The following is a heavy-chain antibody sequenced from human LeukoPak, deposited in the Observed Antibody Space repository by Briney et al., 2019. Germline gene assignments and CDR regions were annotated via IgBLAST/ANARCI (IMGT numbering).Heavy chain of an antibody. D-gene: IGHD3-22*01. CDR3: ARFISSDRNWFDP. Sequence: SETLSLTCAVSGFSIITGYYWGWIRQPPGKGLEWIGNIYPGVNTYYNASLKSRVTISVDTSKNHFSLKVTSVTAADTAVYYCARFISSDRNWFDPWGQGTLVTVSS. V-gene: IGHV4-38-2*01. J-gene: IGHJ5*02. CDR1: GFSIITGYY. CDR2: IYPGVNT.